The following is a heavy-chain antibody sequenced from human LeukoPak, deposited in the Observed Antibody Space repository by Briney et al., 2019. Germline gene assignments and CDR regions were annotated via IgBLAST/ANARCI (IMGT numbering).Heavy chain of an antibody. V-gene: IGHV4-59*01. D-gene: IGHD2-15*01. CDR3: ARTVGGSWGYYYYMDV. Sequence: PSETLSLTCTVSGGSISSYYWSWIRQPPGKGLEWIGYIYYSGSTNYNPSLKSRVTISVDTSKNQFSLKLSFVTAADTAVYYCARTVGGSWGYYYYMDVWGKGTTVTISS. J-gene: IGHJ6*03. CDR2: IYYSGST. CDR1: GGSISSYY.